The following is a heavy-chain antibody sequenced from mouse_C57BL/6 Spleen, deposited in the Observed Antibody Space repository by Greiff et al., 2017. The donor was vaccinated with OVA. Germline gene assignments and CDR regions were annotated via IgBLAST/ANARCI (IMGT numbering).Heavy chain of an antibody. V-gene: IGHV1-85*01. Sequence: QVQLKESGPELVKPGASVKLSCKASGYTFTSYDINWVKQRPGQGLEWIGWIYPRDGSTKYNEKFKGKATLTVDTSSSTAYMELHSLTSEDSAVYFCARYGYDDGACFAYWGQGTLVTVSA. CDR1: GYTFTSYD. CDR2: IYPRDGST. CDR3: ARYGYDDGACFAY. D-gene: IGHD2-2*01. J-gene: IGHJ3*01.